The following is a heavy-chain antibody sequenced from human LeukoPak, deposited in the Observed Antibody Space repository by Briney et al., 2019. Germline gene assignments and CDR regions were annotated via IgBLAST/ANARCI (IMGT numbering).Heavy chain of an antibody. V-gene: IGHV3-30*02. CDR3: LEGTHDY. Sequence: PGGSLRLSCAASGFTFSSYGMHWVRQAPGKGLEWVAFIRYDGGNKYYADSVKGRFTISRDNSKNTLYLQMNSLRAEDTAVYYCLEGTHDYWGQGTLVTVSS. CDR1: GFTFSSYG. D-gene: IGHD1-1*01. CDR2: IRYDGGNK. J-gene: IGHJ4*02.